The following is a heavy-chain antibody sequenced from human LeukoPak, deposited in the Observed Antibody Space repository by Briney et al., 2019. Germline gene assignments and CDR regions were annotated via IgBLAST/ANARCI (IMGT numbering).Heavy chain of an antibody. CDR3: ARLGSMAHFDY. J-gene: IGHJ4*02. CDR2: LHHSGST. V-gene: IGHV4-59*01. D-gene: IGHD1-26*01. CDR1: GDSIRSYY. Sequence: PSETLSHTCTVSGDSIRSYYWSWIRQPPGKGLEWIGYLHHSGSTNYNPSLKSRVTMSIDTSTNQFSLKVSSVSAADTAVYYCARLGSMAHFDYWGQGTLVTVSS.